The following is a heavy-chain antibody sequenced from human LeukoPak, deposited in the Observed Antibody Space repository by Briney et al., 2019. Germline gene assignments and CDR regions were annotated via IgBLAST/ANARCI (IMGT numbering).Heavy chain of an antibody. Sequence: GSLRLSCAASGFTFDDDTMHWVRQTPGRGLEWVSFITWKSHRTHYADSVKGRFTVSRDNSKDSLYLQMNSLRTEDTGLYHCASEVGYRSLGYLGQGTLVTVSS. CDR1: GFTFDDDT. V-gene: IGHV3-43*01. D-gene: IGHD3-3*01. CDR3: ASEVGYRSLGY. CDR2: ITWKSHRT. J-gene: IGHJ4*02.